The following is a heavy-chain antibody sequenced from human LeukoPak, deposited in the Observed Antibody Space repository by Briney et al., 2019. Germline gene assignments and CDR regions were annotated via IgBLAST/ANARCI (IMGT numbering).Heavy chain of an antibody. J-gene: IGHJ1*01. CDR2: IYYSGST. CDR1: GGSISSSSYY. V-gene: IGHV4-39*01. D-gene: IGHD3/OR15-3a*01. CDR3: ARLFGLDTAYSGYFHH. Sequence: SETLSLTCTVSGGSISSSSYYWGWIRQPPGKGLDWIGSIYYSGSTYYNLSLKSRVTISVDTSKNQFSLKLTSVTAADTAVYYCARLFGLDTAYSGYFHHWGQGTLVTVSS.